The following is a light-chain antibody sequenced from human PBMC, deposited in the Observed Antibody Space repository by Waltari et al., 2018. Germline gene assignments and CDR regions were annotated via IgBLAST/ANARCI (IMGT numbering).Light chain of an antibody. V-gene: IGLV3-1*01. CDR2: ADS. J-gene: IGLJ1*01. Sequence: SFELTQPSSVSVSPGQTASIACPVAHCGSKWTSWYQQKAGQSPVLVIYADSEPPSGVPGRFSAARSGDTVTLNISGTQDLDEADYYCQTWDSNIFVFGPGTKVTVL. CDR3: QTWDSNIFV. CDR1: HCGSKW.